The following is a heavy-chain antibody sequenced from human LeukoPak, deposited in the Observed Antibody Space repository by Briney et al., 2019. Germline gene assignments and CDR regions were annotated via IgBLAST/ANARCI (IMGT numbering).Heavy chain of an antibody. D-gene: IGHD5-12*01. CDR3: AGYSGYDYYYYYGMDV. CDR2: IYYSGST. V-gene: IGHV4-59*01. Sequence: SETLSLTCTVSGGSISSYYWSWIRQPPGKGLEWIGYIYYSGSTNYNPSLKSRVTISVDTSKNQFSLKLSSVTAADTAVYYCAGYSGYDYYYYYGMDVWGQGTTVTVS. J-gene: IGHJ6*02. CDR1: GGSISSYY.